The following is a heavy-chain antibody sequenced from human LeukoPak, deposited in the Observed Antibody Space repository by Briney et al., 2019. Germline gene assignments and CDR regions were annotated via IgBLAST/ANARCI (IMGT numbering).Heavy chain of an antibody. CDR1: GFTFSSYY. Sequence: PGGSLRLSCAASGFTFSSYYMVWVRQAPGKGLEWVANIKQGGSETYYVDSVKGRFTISRDNAKNSLYLQMNSLRAEDTAVYYCARSRSNWYGNDAIYMWGQGKMVTVSS. J-gene: IGHJ3*02. V-gene: IGHV3-7*01. CDR3: ARSRSNWYGNDAIYM. D-gene: IGHD6-13*01. CDR2: IKQGGSET.